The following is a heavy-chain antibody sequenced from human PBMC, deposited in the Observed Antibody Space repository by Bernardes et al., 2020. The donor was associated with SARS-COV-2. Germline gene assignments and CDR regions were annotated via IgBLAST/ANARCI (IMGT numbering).Heavy chain of an antibody. V-gene: IGHV2-5*02. CDR3: RGRSQYPLSPTIIYSRVLDS. Sequence: SGPTLVKPTQTLTLTCTFSGFSLTTNGVGVGWIRQPPGKALEWLALIYWDDDERYNSFLRGRLTITKDTSKNQVVLTMANMAPDVQTMIVERGRSQYPLSPTIIYSRVLDS. CDR1: GFSLTTNGVG. CDR2: IYWDDDE. J-gene: IGHJ5*01. D-gene: IGHD3-22*01.